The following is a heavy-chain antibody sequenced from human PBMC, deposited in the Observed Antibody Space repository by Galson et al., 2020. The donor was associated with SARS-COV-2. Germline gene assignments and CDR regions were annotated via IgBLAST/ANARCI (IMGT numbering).Heavy chain of an antibody. CDR2: ISANNGNT. CDR3: VRDGPETGVLDFENWFDN. V-gene: IGHV1-18*01. J-gene: IGHJ5*02. CDR1: GYSSINYG. D-gene: IGHD2-8*01. Sequence: ASVQVSCKASGYSSINYGVSWVRQAPAQGLEWMGWISANNGNTNNAQKLQGRLTMTTDTSTSTAYMELRSLRSDDTAVYYCVRDGPETGVLDFENWFDNWGQGTPVTVSS.